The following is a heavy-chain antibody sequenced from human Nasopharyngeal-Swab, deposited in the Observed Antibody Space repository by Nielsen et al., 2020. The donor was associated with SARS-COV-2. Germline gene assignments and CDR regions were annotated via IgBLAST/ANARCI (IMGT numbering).Heavy chain of an antibody. CDR2: IDPSDSFT. Sequence: GESLKISCKGSGYSFTSSWISWVRQMPGKGLEWMGMIDPSDSFTEYSPSFQGHVTISADKSINTAYLQWSSLRASDTAMYYCARLSRWYSYNHYYMDVWGKGTMVTVSS. D-gene: IGHD6-13*01. J-gene: IGHJ6*03. CDR3: ARLSRWYSYNHYYMDV. V-gene: IGHV5-10-1*01. CDR1: GYSFTSSW.